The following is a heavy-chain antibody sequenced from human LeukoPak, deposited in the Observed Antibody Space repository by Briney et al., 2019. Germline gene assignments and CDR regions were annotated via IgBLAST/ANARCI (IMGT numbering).Heavy chain of an antibody. J-gene: IGHJ4*02. Sequence: GGSLRLSCTASGFTLGDYAMSWVRQAPGKGLEWVGFIRSKAYGGTTEYAASVKGRFTISRDDSKSIAYLQMNSLKTEDTAVYYCTRAAGDSSPFDYWGQGTLVTVSS. CDR3: TRAAGDSSPFDY. CDR2: IRSKAYGGTT. CDR1: GFTLGDYA. V-gene: IGHV3-49*04. D-gene: IGHD7-27*01.